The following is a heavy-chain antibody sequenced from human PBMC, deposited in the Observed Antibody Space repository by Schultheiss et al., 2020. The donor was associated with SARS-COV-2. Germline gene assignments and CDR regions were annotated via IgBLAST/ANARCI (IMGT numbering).Heavy chain of an antibody. CDR3: ARDNIVVVPAAMGGDDAFDI. CDR2: IHHSGST. CDR1: GGSFSGYY. D-gene: IGHD2-2*01. Sequence: SETLSLTCAVYGGSFSGYYWSWIRQSPGKGLEWIGEIHHSGSTNYNPSLKSRVTISVDTSKNQFSLKLSSVTAADTAVYYCARDNIVVVPAAMGGDDAFDIWGQGTMVTVSS. V-gene: IGHV4-34*01. J-gene: IGHJ3*02.